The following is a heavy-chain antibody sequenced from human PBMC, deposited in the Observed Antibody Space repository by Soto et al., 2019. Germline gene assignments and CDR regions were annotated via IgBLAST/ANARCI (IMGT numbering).Heavy chain of an antibody. CDR2: MSNDGSYK. D-gene: IGHD3-3*01. Sequence: PGGSLRLSCAASGFTFSSFGMHWVRQAPGKGLEWVAVMSNDGSYKYYGNSVKGRFTISRDNSKNRLYLQMNSLRAEDTALYYCAKASWRGYSSAVDHWGQGTLVTV. CDR3: AKASWRGYSSAVDH. CDR1: GFTFSSFG. V-gene: IGHV3-30*18. J-gene: IGHJ4*02.